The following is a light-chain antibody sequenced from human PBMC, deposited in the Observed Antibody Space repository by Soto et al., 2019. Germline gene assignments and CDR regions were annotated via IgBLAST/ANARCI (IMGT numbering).Light chain of an antibody. V-gene: IGLV1-40*01. CDR3: QSYDRTLSARYV. CDR1: STNVGAGYG. CDR2: GGT. J-gene: IGLJ1*01. Sequence: QSAPTQPPAVSGAPGRRGSIPCTRSSTNVGAGYGARWCQQRPGTAPKRLIGGGTSRPSAGPDRVSSLRSGTSASLGITWLQAEDEGDSYAQSYDRTLSARYVFATGSQVIVL.